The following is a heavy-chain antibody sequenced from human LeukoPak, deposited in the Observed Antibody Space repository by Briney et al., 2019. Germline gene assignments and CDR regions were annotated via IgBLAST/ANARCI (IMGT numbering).Heavy chain of an antibody. CDR2: ISAYNGNT. CDR1: DYTFTSNG. Sequence: ASVKVSCKASDYTFTSNGISWGRQAPGQGLEWMGWISAYNGNTNYAQNLQGRVNMTTDTSTSTAYMELRSLRSDDTDVYYCARAKRPLKWELGAFDIWGQGTMVTVSS. D-gene: IGHD1-26*01. J-gene: IGHJ3*02. CDR3: ARAKRPLKWELGAFDI. V-gene: IGHV1-18*01.